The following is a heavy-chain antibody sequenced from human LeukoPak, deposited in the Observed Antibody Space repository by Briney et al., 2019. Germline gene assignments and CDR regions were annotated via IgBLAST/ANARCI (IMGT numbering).Heavy chain of an antibody. Sequence: RSSETLSLTCTVSGGSISTSNYYWGWIRQPPGKGLEWIGSIYHSGSTYYNPSLKSRVTISVDTSKNQFSLKLSSVTAADTAVYYCARAPYGSRRRPYYYMDVWGKGTTVTVSS. V-gene: IGHV4-39*07. J-gene: IGHJ6*03. CDR3: ARAPYGSRRRPYYYMDV. CDR2: IYHSGST. CDR1: GGSISTSNYY. D-gene: IGHD3-10*01.